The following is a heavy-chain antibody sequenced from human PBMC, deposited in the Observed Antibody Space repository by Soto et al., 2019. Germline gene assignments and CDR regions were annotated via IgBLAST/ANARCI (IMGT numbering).Heavy chain of an antibody. CDR2: ILPHGTT. CDR1: GGSMNAGY. CDR3: ARCMGYDDSGRFDPTFYR. D-gene: IGHD3-22*01. V-gene: IGHV4-4*09. Sequence: PSETLCLRCTGSGGSMNAGYRTWIRQTPGEGLEWIGYILPHGTTNYNPSLKIRVIISVDRSKTHFSLDLCSVTAADTAIYYCARCMGYDDSGRFDPTFYRWGQG. J-gene: IGHJ5*02.